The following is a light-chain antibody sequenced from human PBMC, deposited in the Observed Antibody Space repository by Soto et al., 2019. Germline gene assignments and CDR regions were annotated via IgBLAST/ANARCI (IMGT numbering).Light chain of an antibody. Sequence: QSALTQPASVSGSPGQSITISCTGTSSDVGGYNHVSWYQHSPGKAPKLILFAVSDRPSGVSHRFTGSKSGNTASLTISGLQADDEADYYCCSYTSLSTVVFGGGTKLTVL. CDR2: AVS. J-gene: IGLJ2*01. V-gene: IGLV2-14*01. CDR1: SSDVGGYNH. CDR3: CSYTSLSTVV.